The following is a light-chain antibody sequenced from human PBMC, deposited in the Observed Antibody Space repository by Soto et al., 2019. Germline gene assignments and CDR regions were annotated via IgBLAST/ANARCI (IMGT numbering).Light chain of an antibody. V-gene: IGLV1-47*02. CDR2: SNN. CDR1: TSNIGSTSSIGSDY. CDR3: AAWDDSLSGWV. Sequence: QSVLTQPPSASGTPGQRVTISCSGSTSNIGSTSSIGSDYVYWYQQLPGTAPKLLIYSNNQRPSGVPDRISGSKSGTSATLAISGLRFKDEADYYCAAWDDSLSGWVFGVGTKLTVL. J-gene: IGLJ3*02.